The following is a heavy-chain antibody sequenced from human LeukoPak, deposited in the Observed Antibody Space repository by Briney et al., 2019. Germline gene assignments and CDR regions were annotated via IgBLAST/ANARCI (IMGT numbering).Heavy chain of an antibody. V-gene: IGHV5-51*01. Sequence: GESLKISCKGSGYSFTSYWIGWVRQMPGKGLEWMGIIYPGDSDTRYSPSFQGQVTISADKSISTAYLQWSSLKASDTAMYYCARGDRVDSSSWYNWFDPWGQGTLVTVSS. CDR3: ARGDRVDSSSWYNWFDP. CDR1: GYSFTSYW. D-gene: IGHD6-13*01. CDR2: IYPGDSDT. J-gene: IGHJ5*02.